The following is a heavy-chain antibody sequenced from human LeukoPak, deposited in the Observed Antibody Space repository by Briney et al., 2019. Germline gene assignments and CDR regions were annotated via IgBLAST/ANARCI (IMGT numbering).Heavy chain of an antibody. CDR1: GFSLSDYQ. D-gene: IGHD3-16*01. V-gene: IGHV3-11*05. CDR3: TRERRGSYYAFES. CDR2: ITGSGRST. Sequence: GGSLRLSCAASGFSLSDYQMSWVRQAPGKGLEWISYITGSGRSTNYADSVKGRFTISRDNAKNSVVLQMNSLRAEDTAVYYCTRERRGSYYAFESWGQGTLVSVSS. J-gene: IGHJ4*02.